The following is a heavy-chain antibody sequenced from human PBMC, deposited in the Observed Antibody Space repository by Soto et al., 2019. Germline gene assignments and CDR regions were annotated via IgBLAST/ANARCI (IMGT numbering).Heavy chain of an antibody. V-gene: IGHV1-18*01. CDR3: ARGRYGDY. CDR1: GYTFTSYG. D-gene: IGHD1-1*01. CDR2: ISAHNGNT. J-gene: IGHJ4*02. Sequence: QVHLVQSGAEVKKPGALVKVACKGSGYTFTSYGITWVRQAPGQGLEWMGWISAHNGNTDYAQKPQGRVTVTRDTSTSTAYMELRSLRSDDTAVYYCARGRYGDYWGQGVLVTVSS.